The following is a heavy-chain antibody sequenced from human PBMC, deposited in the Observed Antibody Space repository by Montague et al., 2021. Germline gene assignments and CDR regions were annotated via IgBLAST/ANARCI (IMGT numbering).Heavy chain of an antibody. D-gene: IGHD1-7*01. CDR2: SRNKANSYTT. CDR3: ATEGKLPGPDFDH. CDR1: GFSFSDYY. V-gene: IGHV3-72*01. Sequence: LRLSCAASGFSFSDYYVDWVRQAPGKGLEWVGRSRNKANSYTTDYAASVKGRFTISRDESKNSLYLQMNSLKTDDTAVYYCATEGKLPGPDFDHWGQRTLVTVSS. J-gene: IGHJ4*02.